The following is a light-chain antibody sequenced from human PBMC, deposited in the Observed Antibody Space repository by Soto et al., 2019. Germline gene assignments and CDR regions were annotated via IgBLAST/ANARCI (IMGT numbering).Light chain of an antibody. CDR3: QQYGSSPRYT. J-gene: IGKJ2*01. Sequence: EIVLTQSPGTLSLSPGERATLSCRASQTVTSTYLAWYQQKPGQAPRLRIYGASSRATGIPDRFSGSGSGTDFTLTIRRLEPEDFAVYYCQQYGSSPRYTFGQGTKLEIK. CDR2: GAS. CDR1: QTVTSTY. V-gene: IGKV3-20*01.